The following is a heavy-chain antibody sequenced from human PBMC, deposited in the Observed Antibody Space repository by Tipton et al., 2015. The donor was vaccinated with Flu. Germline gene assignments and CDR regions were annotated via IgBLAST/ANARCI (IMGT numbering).Heavy chain of an antibody. D-gene: IGHD6-13*01. Sequence: SLRLSCAASGFTFSSYGMHWVRQAPGKGLEWVAVIWYDGSNKYYADSVKGRFTISRDNSKNTLYLQMNSLRAEDTAVYYCASQRAAAAGKIDAFDIWGQGTMVTVSS. CDR2: IWYDGSNK. CDR3: ASQRAAAAGKIDAFDI. CDR1: GFTFSSYG. J-gene: IGHJ3*02. V-gene: IGHV3-33*01.